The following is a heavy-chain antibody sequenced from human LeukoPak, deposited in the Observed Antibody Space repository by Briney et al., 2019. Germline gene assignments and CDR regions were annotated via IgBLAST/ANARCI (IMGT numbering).Heavy chain of an antibody. D-gene: IGHD3-16*01. J-gene: IGHJ5*02. Sequence: SETLSLTCTVSGVSISTSDYLWPWVRQPPGKGLEWIGDFYYNGVTSYSPSLKSRVTISVDTSKNQFSLNLTSVTAADTAVYYCVRRNYVSGRIDPWGQGTLVTVSS. CDR1: GVSISTSDYL. CDR2: FYYNGVT. CDR3: VRRNYVSGRIDP. V-gene: IGHV4-39*01.